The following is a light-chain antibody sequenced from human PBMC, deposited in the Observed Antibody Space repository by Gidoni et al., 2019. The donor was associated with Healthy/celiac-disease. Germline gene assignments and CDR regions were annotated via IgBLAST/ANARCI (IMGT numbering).Light chain of an antibody. CDR2: AAS. Sequence: DIQMTKSPSSLSASVGDRVTITCRASQSISSYLNWYQQKPGKAPKLLIYAASSLQSGVPSRSSGSGSGTDFTLTISSLQPEDFATYYCQQSYSTLLYTFGQGTKLEIK. CDR3: QQSYSTLLYT. J-gene: IGKJ2*01. V-gene: IGKV1-39*01. CDR1: QSISSY.